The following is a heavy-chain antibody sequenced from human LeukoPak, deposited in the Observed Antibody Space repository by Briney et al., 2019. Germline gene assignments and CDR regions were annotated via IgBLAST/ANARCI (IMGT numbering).Heavy chain of an antibody. CDR3: AKDRGFGEPYYYYGMDV. Sequence: PGGSLRLSCAASGFTFSSYSMNWVRQAPGKGLEWVSSISSSRSYIYYADSLKGRFTISRDNAKNTLYLQMNSLRAEDTAVYYCAKDRGFGEPYYYYGMDVWGQGTTVTVSS. CDR1: GFTFSSYS. J-gene: IGHJ6*02. CDR2: ISSSRSYI. D-gene: IGHD3-10*01. V-gene: IGHV3-21*04.